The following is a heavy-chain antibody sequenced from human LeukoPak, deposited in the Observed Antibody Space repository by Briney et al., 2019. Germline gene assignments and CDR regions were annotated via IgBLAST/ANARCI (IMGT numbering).Heavy chain of an antibody. CDR2: ISTYNYNT. J-gene: IGHJ4*02. CDR3: ARQVDTTMALPDY. CDR1: GYTFTSYG. Sequence: ASVKVSCKTPGYTFTSYGVSWVRQAPGQRLEWMRWISTYNYNTNYAQKFRGRVTMTRDTSTSTVYMELRSLRSEDTAIYYCARQVDTTMALPDYWGQGTLVTVSS. V-gene: IGHV1-18*01. D-gene: IGHD5-18*01.